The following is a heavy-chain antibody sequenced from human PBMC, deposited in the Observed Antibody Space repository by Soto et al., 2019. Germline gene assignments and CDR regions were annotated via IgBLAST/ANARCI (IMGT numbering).Heavy chain of an antibody. CDR2: IDPSDSYT. D-gene: IGHD1-26*01. V-gene: IGHV5-10-1*01. CDR3: ARLNHSGAVTLYYYYGMDV. Sequence: PGESLKISCKGSGYSFTSYWISWVRQMPGKGLEWMGRIDPSDSYTNYSPSSQGHVTISADKSISTAYLQWSSLKASDTAMYYCARLNHSGAVTLYYYYGMDVWGQGTTVTVSS. CDR1: GYSFTSYW. J-gene: IGHJ6*02.